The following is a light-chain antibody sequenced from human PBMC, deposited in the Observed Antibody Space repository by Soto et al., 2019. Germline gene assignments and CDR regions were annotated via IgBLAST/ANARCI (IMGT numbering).Light chain of an antibody. CDR1: SSNIGAGND. CDR3: SSYTSISMYV. J-gene: IGLJ1*01. V-gene: IGLV1-40*01. Sequence: QSVLTQPPSVSVAPGQRVTVSCTGSSSNIGAGNDVHWDQQFPGTAPKVVSHDNTRRPSGVPDRFSGSKSGTSASLTITGLQAEDEADYYCSSYTSISMYVFGTGTKLTVL. CDR2: DNT.